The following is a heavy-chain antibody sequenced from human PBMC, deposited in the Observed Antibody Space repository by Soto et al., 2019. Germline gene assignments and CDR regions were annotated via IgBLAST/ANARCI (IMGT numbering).Heavy chain of an antibody. V-gene: IGHV2-70*12. CDR2: IDWDDDK. CDR3: AHRPYGDYPIDY. Sequence: SGPTLVNPTQALTLTCTFSGFSLSTSGMCVSWIRQPPGKALEWLARIDWDDDKYYSTSLKTRLTISKDTSKNQVVLTMTNMDPVDTATYYCAHRPYGDYPIDYWGQGTLVTVSS. J-gene: IGHJ4*02. CDR1: GFSLSTSGMC. D-gene: IGHD4-17*01.